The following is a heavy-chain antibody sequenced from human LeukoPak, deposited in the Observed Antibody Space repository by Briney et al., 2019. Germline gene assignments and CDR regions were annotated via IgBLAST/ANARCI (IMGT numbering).Heavy chain of an antibody. V-gene: IGHV3-23*01. CDR2: ISGNGGIT. D-gene: IGHD6-13*01. CDR1: GFTFSTYD. Sequence: GGSLRLSCAASGFTFSTYDMAWVRQAPGKGLEWVSIISGNGGITNYADSVKGRFTISRDNSKNTLYLQMNSLRAEDTAVYYCVKDGGAAGSFRAFDYWGQGTLVTVSS. J-gene: IGHJ4*02. CDR3: VKDGGAAGSFRAFDY.